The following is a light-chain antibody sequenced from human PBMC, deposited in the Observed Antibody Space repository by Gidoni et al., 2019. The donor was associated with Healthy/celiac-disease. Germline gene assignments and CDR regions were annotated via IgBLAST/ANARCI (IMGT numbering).Light chain of an antibody. CDR3: QQYGSSPLT. Sequence: EIVLTQSPGTLSLSPGERATLPCRASQSVSSSYLAWYQQKPGQAPRLLISGASSRATGIPDRFSGSGSGTDFTLTISRLEPEDFAVYYCQQYGSSPLTFXGXTKVEIK. CDR2: GAS. J-gene: IGKJ4*01. CDR1: QSVSSSY. V-gene: IGKV3-20*01.